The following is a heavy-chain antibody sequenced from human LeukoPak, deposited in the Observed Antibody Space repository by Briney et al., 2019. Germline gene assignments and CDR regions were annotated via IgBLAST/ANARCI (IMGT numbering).Heavy chain of an antibody. J-gene: IGHJ4*02. CDR1: GFTFTTYW. CDR2: IKQDGSEQ. Sequence: GGSLRLSCAASGFTFTTYWMGWVRQAPGKGLEWVANIKQDGSEQYYVDSVKGRFTISRDNAKNSLSLQMNSLRAEDTAVYYCARGKSNYGDYLDYWGQGTLVTVSS. CDR3: ARGKSNYGDYLDY. D-gene: IGHD4-17*01. V-gene: IGHV3-7*01.